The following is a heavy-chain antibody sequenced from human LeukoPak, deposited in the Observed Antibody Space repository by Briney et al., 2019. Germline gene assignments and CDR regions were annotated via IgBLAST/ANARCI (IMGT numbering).Heavy chain of an antibody. CDR3: ARDSGYDSDAFDI. V-gene: IGHV4-59*12. D-gene: IGHD5-12*01. CDR2: IYYSGST. Sequence: SETLSLTCTVSGGSISSYYWSWIRQPPGKGLEWIGYIYYSGSTNYNPSLKSRVTISVDTSKNQFSLKLSSVTAADTAVYYCARDSGYDSDAFDIWGQGTMVTVSS. J-gene: IGHJ3*02. CDR1: GGSISSYY.